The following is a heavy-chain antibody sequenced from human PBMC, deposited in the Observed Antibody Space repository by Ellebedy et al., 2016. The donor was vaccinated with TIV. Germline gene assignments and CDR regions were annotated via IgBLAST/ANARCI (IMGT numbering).Heavy chain of an antibody. V-gene: IGHV3-7*01. CDR2: IKQDGSER. Sequence: GGSLRLXXAASRFTFRTYWMSWVRQAPGKGLEWVANIKQDGSERYYVDSVKGRFTISRDNAKHSLHLQMNSLRAEDTAVYFCARPFYGGNLYYYYGMDVWGQGTTVTVSS. CDR1: RFTFRTYW. J-gene: IGHJ6*02. D-gene: IGHD4-23*01. CDR3: ARPFYGGNLYYYYGMDV.